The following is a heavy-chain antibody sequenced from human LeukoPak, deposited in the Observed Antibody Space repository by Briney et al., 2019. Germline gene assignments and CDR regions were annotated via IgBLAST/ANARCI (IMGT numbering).Heavy chain of an antibody. CDR1: GFTFSSYS. J-gene: IGHJ6*04. CDR2: ISSSSSYI. D-gene: IGHD6-13*01. V-gene: IGHV3-21*01. CDR3: AREPEGYFLDV. Sequence: GGSLRLSCAASGFTFSSYSMNWVRQAPGKGLEWVSSISSSSSYIYYADSVKGRFTISRDNAKNSLYLQMNSLRAEDTAAYYCAREPEGYFLDVWGKGTTVTISS.